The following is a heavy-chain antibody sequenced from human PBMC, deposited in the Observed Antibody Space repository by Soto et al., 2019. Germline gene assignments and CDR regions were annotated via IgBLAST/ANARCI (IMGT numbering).Heavy chain of an antibody. CDR3: ARYASSPRVRGVIGYYYYGMDV. V-gene: IGHV4-39*01. Sequence: SETLSLTSTVSGGSISSSSYYWGWIRQPPGKGLEWIGSIYYSGSTYYNPSLKSRVTISVDTSKNQFSLKLSSATAADTAVYCCARYASSPRVRGVIGYYYYGMDVWGQGTTVTVSS. J-gene: IGHJ6*02. CDR1: GGSISSSSYY. CDR2: IYYSGST. D-gene: IGHD3-10*01.